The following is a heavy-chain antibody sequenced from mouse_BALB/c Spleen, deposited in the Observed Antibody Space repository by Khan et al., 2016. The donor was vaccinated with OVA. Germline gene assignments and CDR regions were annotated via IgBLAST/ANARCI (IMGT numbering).Heavy chain of an antibody. CDR3: ARKSTRASY. V-gene: IGHV1-4*01. D-gene: IGHD3-1*01. CDR1: GYTFTRYT. CDR2: INPSSGYT. J-gene: IGHJ2*01. Sequence: VQLQQSGAELVKPGASVKMSCKASGYTFTRYTMHWVKQRPGQGLEWIGYINPSSGYTKYNQKFKDKATLTADKSSSTADMQLSSLTSEDSAVYYCARKSTRASYWGQGTTLTVSS.